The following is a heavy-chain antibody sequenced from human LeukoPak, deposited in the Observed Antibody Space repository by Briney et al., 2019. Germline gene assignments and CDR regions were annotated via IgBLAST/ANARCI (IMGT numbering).Heavy chain of an antibody. CDR1: GGSISTSSYY. Sequence: SETLSLTCTVSGGSISTSSYYWGWVRQPPGKGLEWIGNIFYSGSTYYNPSLKSRVTISVDTSKNQFSLKLSSVTAADTAVYYCARSDRGLGEFADYWGQGTLVTVSS. CDR2: IFYSGST. J-gene: IGHJ4*02. CDR3: ARSDRGLGEFADY. V-gene: IGHV4-39*07. D-gene: IGHD3-16*01.